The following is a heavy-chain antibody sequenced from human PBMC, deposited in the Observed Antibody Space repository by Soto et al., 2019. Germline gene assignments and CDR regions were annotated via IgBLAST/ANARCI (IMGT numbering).Heavy chain of an antibody. V-gene: IGHV4-4*07. CDR1: GDSISSYS. J-gene: IGHJ4*02. CDR3: ARESGENWSYEAY. CDR2: VSPSGHT. D-gene: IGHD1-7*01. Sequence: PSETLSLTCAVSGDSISSYSWNWIRQTAGRGLEWIGRVSPSGHTQYRSSFETRVTSSVDMSTNQFFLELRYVTAADTAVYYCARESGENWSYEAYWAQGTQVTVS.